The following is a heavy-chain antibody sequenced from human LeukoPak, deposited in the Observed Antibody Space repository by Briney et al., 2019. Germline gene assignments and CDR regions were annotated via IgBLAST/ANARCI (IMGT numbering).Heavy chain of an antibody. Sequence: GGSLRLSCAASGFTFSSYAMSLVRQAPGKGLEWVSAISGSGGSTYYADSVKGRFTISRDNSKNTLYLQMNSLRAEDTAVYYCARADSSGYYPRNFDYWGQGTLVTVSS. CDR1: GFTFSSYA. V-gene: IGHV3-23*01. J-gene: IGHJ4*02. CDR3: ARADSSGYYPRNFDY. D-gene: IGHD3-22*01. CDR2: ISGSGGST.